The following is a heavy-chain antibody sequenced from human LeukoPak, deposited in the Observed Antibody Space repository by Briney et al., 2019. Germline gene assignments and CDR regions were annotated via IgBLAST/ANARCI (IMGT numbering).Heavy chain of an antibody. CDR2: INPNSGGT. CDR3: ARDIRARPPGLPYY. D-gene: IGHD6-6*01. V-gene: IGHV1-2*02. CDR1: GYTFTGYY. Sequence: ASVKVSCKASGYTFTGYYMHWVRQAPGQGLEWMGWINPNSGGTNYAQKLQGRVTMTTDTSTSTAYMELSSLRSEDTAVYYCARDIRARPPGLPYYWGQGTLVTVSS. J-gene: IGHJ4*02.